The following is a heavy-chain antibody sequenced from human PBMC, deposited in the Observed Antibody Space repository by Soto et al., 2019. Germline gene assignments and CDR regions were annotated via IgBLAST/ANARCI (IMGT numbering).Heavy chain of an antibody. J-gene: IGHJ6*02. Sequence: NPSETLSLTCAVYGGSFSGYYWSWIRQPPGKGLEWIGEINHSGSTNYNPSLKSRVTISVDTSKNQFSLKLSSVTAADTAVYYCARFGLADQGGIIYYYYYGMDVWGQGTTVTVSS. CDR3: ARFGLADQGGIIYYYYYGMDV. D-gene: IGHD3-10*01. CDR1: GGSFSGYY. V-gene: IGHV4-34*01. CDR2: INHSGST.